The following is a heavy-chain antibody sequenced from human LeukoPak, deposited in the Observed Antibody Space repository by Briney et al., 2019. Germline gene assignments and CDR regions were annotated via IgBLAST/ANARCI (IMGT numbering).Heavy chain of an antibody. D-gene: IGHD6-13*01. Sequence: SETLSLTCTVSGGSIGSSSCYWGWIRQPPGKGLEWIGEINHSGSTNYNPSLKSRVTISVDTSKNQFSLKLSSVTAADTAVYYCARSRILPYSSSWSAKYYYYMDVWGKGTTVTISS. CDR1: GGSIGSSSCY. V-gene: IGHV4-39*07. CDR3: ARSRILPYSSSWSAKYYYYMDV. CDR2: INHSGST. J-gene: IGHJ6*03.